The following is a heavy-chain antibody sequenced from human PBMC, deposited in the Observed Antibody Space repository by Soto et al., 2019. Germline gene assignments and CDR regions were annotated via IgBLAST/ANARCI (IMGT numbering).Heavy chain of an antibody. CDR1: GGTFSSYA. J-gene: IGHJ3*02. V-gene: IGHV1-69*01. Sequence: QVQLVQSGAEVKKPGSSVKVSCKASGGTFSSYAISWVRQAPGQGLEWMGGIIPIFGTANYAKKFQGRVTITAAESTSTAYMGLSSLRSEDTAVYYCALRDFVPPDPHRGAFEIWGQGTMVTVSS. CDR2: IIPIFGTA. CDR3: ALRDFVPPDPHRGAFEI. D-gene: IGHD3-9*01.